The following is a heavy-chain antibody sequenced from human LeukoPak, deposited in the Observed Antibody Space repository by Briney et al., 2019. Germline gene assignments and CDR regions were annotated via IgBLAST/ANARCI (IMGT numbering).Heavy chain of an antibody. CDR3: AREDVVRSGFFDY. J-gene: IGHJ4*02. CDR2: IYYSGST. D-gene: IGHD2-15*01. Sequence: PSETLSLTCTVSGGSISSGGYYWSWIRQHPGKGLEWIGYIYYSGSTYYNPSLKSRVTISVDTSKNQFSLKLSSVTAADTAVYYCAREDVVRSGFFDYWGQGTLVTVSS. CDR1: GGSISSGGYY. V-gene: IGHV4-31*03.